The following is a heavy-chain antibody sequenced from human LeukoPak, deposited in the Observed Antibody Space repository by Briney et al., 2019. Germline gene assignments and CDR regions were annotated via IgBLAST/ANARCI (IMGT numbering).Heavy chain of an antibody. CDR2: IKADGSEK. D-gene: IGHD3-3*01. CDR3: ARGITGPDT. J-gene: IGHJ5*02. CDR1: GFTFSLYY. Sequence: GGSLRLSCAGSGFTFSLYYMSWDRQAPGKGLEWVGSIKADGSEKHYVDSMKGRFTISRDNAKNSVYLQMDSLRAEDTAVYYCARGITGPDTWGQGTLVTVSS. V-gene: IGHV3-7*01.